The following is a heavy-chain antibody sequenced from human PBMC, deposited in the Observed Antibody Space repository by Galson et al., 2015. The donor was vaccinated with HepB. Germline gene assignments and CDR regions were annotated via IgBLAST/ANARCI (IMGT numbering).Heavy chain of an antibody. J-gene: IGHJ6*03. CDR1: GYTFTSFD. V-gene: IGHV1-8*01. Sequence: SVKVSCKASGYTFTSFDIDWVRQATGQGLEWIGWMIPNSGNTGYAQKFQGRVTLTRDISINTAYMELSSLKTEDTAVSWGGRHYYYYMDVWGKGTTVTVSS. CDR3: GRHYYYYMDV. D-gene: IGHD7-27*01. CDR2: MIPNSGNT.